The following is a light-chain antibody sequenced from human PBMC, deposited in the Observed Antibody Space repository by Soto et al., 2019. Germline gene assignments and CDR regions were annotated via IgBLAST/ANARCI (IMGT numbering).Light chain of an antibody. Sequence: QAVLTQPASVSGAPGQSLTISCTGTSSDVGSHNVVSWYQHHPGKAPKLIIYEATKWPSGVSTSFSGSKSGNTASLTISGLQAEDEADYYCCSFAGTNTFVFGTGTKVTVL. J-gene: IGLJ1*01. CDR1: SSDVGSHNV. CDR3: CSFAGTNTFV. CDR2: EAT. V-gene: IGLV2-23*01.